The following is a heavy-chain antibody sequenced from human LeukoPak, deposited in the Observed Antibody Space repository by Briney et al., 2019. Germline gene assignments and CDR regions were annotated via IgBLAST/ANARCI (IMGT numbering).Heavy chain of an antibody. CDR1: GASISSSSYY. D-gene: IGHD2-2*01. J-gene: IGHJ5*02. CDR2: IYYSGST. V-gene: IGHV4-39*07. Sequence: PSETLSLTCTVSGASISSSSYYWGWIRQPPGKGLEWIGSIYYSGSTNYNPSLKSRVTISVDTSKNQFSLKLSSVTAADTAVYYCARGRFPYLVVVPAAMRDRWFDPWGQGTLVTVSS. CDR3: ARGRFPYLVVVPAAMRDRWFDP.